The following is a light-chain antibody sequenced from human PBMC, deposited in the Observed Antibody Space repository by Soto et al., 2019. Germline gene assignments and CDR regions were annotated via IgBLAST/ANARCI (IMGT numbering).Light chain of an antibody. CDR2: AAY. CDR1: RGISNY. Sequence: DIQMTQSPSSLSASVGDRVTITCRASRGISNYLAWYQQKPGKVPKLLIYAAYTLQSGVPSRFSGSGSGTDFTLTISSLQPEDVATYYCQKYNSAPTWTFGQGTKVEIK. J-gene: IGKJ1*01. CDR3: QKYNSAPTWT. V-gene: IGKV1-27*01.